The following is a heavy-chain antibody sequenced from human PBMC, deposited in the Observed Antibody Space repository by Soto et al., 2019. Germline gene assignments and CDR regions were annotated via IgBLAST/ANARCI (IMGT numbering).Heavy chain of an antibody. CDR2: INPSGGST. CDR1: GYTFTSYY. Sequence: ASVKVSCKASGYTFTSYYMHWVRQAPGQGPEWMGIINPSGGSTSYAQKFQGRVTMTRDTSTSTVYMELSSLRSEDTAVYYCARGIWFGELFPGYHQFGDVWGQGTTVTVSS. CDR3: ARGIWFGELFPGYHQFGDV. J-gene: IGHJ6*02. V-gene: IGHV1-46*03. D-gene: IGHD3-10*01.